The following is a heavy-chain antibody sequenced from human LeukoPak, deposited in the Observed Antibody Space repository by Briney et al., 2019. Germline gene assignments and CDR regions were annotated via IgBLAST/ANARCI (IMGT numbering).Heavy chain of an antibody. CDR3: ARDSSWDNYRYLDY. Sequence: GGSLRLSCAASGFTFSSYWMSWVRQAPGKGLEWVANIKQDGSEKYYVDSVKGRFTISRDNSKNTLYLQMNSLRAEDTAVYYCARDSSWDNYRYLDYWGQGTLVTVSS. CDR2: IKQDGSEK. CDR1: GFTFSSYW. J-gene: IGHJ4*02. D-gene: IGHD4-11*01. V-gene: IGHV3-7*01.